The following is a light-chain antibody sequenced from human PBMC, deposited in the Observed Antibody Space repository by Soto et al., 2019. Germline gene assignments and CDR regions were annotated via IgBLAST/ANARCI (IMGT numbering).Light chain of an antibody. CDR3: QQRSNWPT. CDR1: QSVSRY. Sequence: EIVLTQSPATLSLSPGERATLSCRASQSVSRYLAWYQQKPGQAPRLLIYDASSRATGTPARFSGSGSGTDFTLTISSLEPEDFAVYYCQQRSNWPTFGQGTKLEIK. CDR2: DAS. V-gene: IGKV3-11*01. J-gene: IGKJ2*01.